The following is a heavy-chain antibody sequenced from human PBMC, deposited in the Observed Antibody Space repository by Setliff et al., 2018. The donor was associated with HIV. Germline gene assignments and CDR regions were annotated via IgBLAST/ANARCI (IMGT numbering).Heavy chain of an antibody. V-gene: IGHV4-59*11. CDR3: ASGSPFDGFDM. D-gene: IGHD1-26*01. Sequence: PSETLSLTCTVSGPSINIHYWSWIRQSPGKGFEWIGYIYSTGSTNYNPSLQSRVTISMVASRNQFSLKLRSVTAADTALYYCASGSPFDGFDMWGQGTMVTVSS. J-gene: IGHJ3*02. CDR2: IYSTGST. CDR1: GPSINIHY.